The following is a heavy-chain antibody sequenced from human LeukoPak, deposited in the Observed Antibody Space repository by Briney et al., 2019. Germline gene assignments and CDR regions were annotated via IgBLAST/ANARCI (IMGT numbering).Heavy chain of an antibody. CDR1: GFTVSSND. Sequence: PGGSLRLSCAASGFTVSSNDMSWVRQAPGKGLECISVIYSGGSTDYADSVKGRLTISRDNSKNTLYLQMNSLRAEDTAVYYCARGDTAMVRYWGQGTLVTVSS. D-gene: IGHD5-18*01. CDR3: ARGDTAMVRY. CDR2: IYSGGST. V-gene: IGHV3-53*01. J-gene: IGHJ4*02.